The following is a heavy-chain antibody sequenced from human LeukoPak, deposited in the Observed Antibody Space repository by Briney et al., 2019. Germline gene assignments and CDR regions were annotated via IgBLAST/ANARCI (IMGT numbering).Heavy chain of an antibody. J-gene: IGHJ4*02. D-gene: IGHD2-21*01. CDR3: ARDLALPQSTIPAARGDY. Sequence: PGGSLRLSCAASGFTFSYYSMNWVRQAPGKGLEWVSYISDISTTIYYADSVKGRFTISRDNPKNSLYLQMNSLRVEDTAVYYCARDLALPQSTIPAARGDYWGQGTLVTVSS. CDR2: ISDISTTI. V-gene: IGHV3-48*04. CDR1: GFTFSYYS.